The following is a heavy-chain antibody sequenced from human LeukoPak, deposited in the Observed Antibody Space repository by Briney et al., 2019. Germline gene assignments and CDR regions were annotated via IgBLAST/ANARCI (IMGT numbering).Heavy chain of an antibody. CDR2: INPNSGGT. CDR3: ARDGPPPNYDFWSGYGEDYYYMDV. D-gene: IGHD3-3*01. J-gene: IGHJ6*03. CDR1: GYTFTGYY. V-gene: IGHV1-2*02. Sequence: ASVKVSCKASGYTFTGYYMHWVRQAPGQGLEWMGWINPNSGGTNYAQKFQGRVTMTRDTSISAAYMELSRLRSDDTAVYYCARDGPPPNYDFWSGYGEDYYYMDVWGKGTTVTVSS.